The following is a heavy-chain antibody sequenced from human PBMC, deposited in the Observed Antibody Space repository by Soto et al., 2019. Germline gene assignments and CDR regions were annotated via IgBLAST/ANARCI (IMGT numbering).Heavy chain of an antibody. D-gene: IGHD6-6*01. Sequence: ASVKVSCKASGYTFTSYYMHWVRQAPGQGLEWMGIINPSGGSTSYAQKFQGRVTMTRDTSTSTVYMELSSLRSEDTAVYYCAREGGDDIAARHGGIYGMDVWGQGTTVTVSS. V-gene: IGHV1-46*01. CDR2: INPSGGST. J-gene: IGHJ6*02. CDR3: AREGGDDIAARHGGIYGMDV. CDR1: GYTFTSYY.